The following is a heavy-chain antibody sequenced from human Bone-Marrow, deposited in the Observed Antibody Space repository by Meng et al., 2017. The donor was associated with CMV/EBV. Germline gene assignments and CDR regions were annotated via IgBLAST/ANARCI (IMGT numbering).Heavy chain of an antibody. Sequence: ASVKVSCKASGGTFSSYTINWVRQATGQGLEWMGWMNPNCGNTGYAQKFQGRVTITRNTSISTAYMELSSLRSEDTAVYYCARGIRLFAQANWFDPWGQGTLVTVSS. CDR3: ARGIRLFAQANWFDP. J-gene: IGHJ5*02. CDR1: GGTFSSYT. D-gene: IGHD2-21*01. CDR2: MNPNCGNT. V-gene: IGHV1-8*03.